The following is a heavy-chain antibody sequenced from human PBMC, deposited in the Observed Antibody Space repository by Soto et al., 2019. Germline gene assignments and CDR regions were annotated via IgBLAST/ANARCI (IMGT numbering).Heavy chain of an antibody. CDR2: IYSGGST. J-gene: IGHJ6*02. D-gene: IGHD3-22*01. CDR3: ARGGGYDYYYYGMDV. V-gene: IGHV3-53*01. CDR1: GFTVSSNY. Sequence: GGSLRLSCAASGFTVSSNYMSWVRQAPGKGLEWVSVIYSGGSTYYADSVKGRFTISRDNSKNTLYLQMNSLRAEDTAAYYCARGGGYDYYYYGMDVWGQGTTVTVSS.